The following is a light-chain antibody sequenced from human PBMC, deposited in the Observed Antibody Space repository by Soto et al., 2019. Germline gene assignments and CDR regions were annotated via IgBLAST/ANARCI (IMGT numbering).Light chain of an antibody. V-gene: IGLV2-14*01. CDR3: SSFTSSSTYV. CDR1: SSDVDGYNY. J-gene: IGLJ1*01. CDR2: DVS. Sequence: QSVLTQPASVSGSPGQSITISCTGTSSDVDGYNYVSWYQQHPGKAPKLMMYDVSNRPSGVSNRFSGSKSGNTASLTISGLQAEDEADYYCSSFTSSSTYVFGSGTK.